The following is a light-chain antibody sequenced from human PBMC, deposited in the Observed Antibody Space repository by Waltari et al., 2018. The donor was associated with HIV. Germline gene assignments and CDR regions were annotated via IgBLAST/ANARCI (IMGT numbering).Light chain of an antibody. V-gene: IGLV3-19*01. CDR1: SLRTYS. CDR2: ARN. J-gene: IGLJ3*02. Sequence: SSELTQDPTVSVALVKTVRITCQGDSLRTYSASWYQQKPGQAPVLASYARNNRPSGIPDRFSASSSGNTASLTITGAQAEDEADYYCNSRDSSSSHNWVFGGGTKLTVL. CDR3: NSRDSSSSHNWV.